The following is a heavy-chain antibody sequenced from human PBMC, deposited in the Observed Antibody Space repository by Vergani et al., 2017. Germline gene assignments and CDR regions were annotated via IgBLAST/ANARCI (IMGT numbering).Heavy chain of an antibody. CDR2: IYTSGST. Sequence: QVQLQESGPGLVKPSETLSLTCTVSGGSISSGSYYWSWIRQPAGKGLEWIGRIYTSGSTNYNPSLKSRVTISVDTSKNQFSLKLSSVTAADTAVYYCARSSSWKRDAFDIWGQGTMVTVSS. CDR1: GGSISSGSYY. D-gene: IGHD6-13*01. J-gene: IGHJ3*02. CDR3: ARSSSWKRDAFDI. V-gene: IGHV4-61*02.